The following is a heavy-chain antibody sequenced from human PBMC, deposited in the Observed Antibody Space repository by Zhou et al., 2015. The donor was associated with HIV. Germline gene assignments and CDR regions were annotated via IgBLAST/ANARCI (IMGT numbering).Heavy chain of an antibody. Sequence: QVQLVQSGAEVKKPGSSVKVSCKASGGTFSSYAISWVRQAPGQGLEWMGGIIPIFGTANYAQKFQGRVTITADESTSTAYMELSSLRSEDTAVYYCARERVVLYGSGSYSMGGFDYWGQGTLVTVSS. D-gene: IGHD3-10*01. CDR1: GGTFSSYA. V-gene: IGHV1-69*01. CDR2: IIPIFGTA. J-gene: IGHJ4*02. CDR3: ARERVVLYGSGSYSMGGFDY.